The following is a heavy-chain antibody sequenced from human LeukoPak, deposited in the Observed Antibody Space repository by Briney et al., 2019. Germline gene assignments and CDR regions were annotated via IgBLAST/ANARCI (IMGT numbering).Heavy chain of an antibody. CDR1: GFTFSEYY. D-gene: IGHD6-13*01. Sequence: GGSLRLSCAASGFTFSEYYMSWIRQAPGKGLEWVSYISSSGRTIYYADSVKGRFTISRDNAKNTLYLQMNSLRAEDTAVYYCARGGPAAGRFDYWGQGTLVTVSS. V-gene: IGHV3-11*04. J-gene: IGHJ4*02. CDR2: ISSSGRTI. CDR3: ARGGPAAGRFDY.